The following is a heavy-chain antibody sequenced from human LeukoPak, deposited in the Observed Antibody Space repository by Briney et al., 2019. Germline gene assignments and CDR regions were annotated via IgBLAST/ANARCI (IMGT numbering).Heavy chain of an antibody. D-gene: IGHD3-3*01. Sequence: GESLQISCKGSGYSFTSYWIGWVRQMPGKGLEWMGIIYPGDSDTRYSPSFQGQVTISADKSISTAYLQWSSLKASDTAMYYCARLGDYYDFWSGYYPFGFDYWGQGTLVTVSS. J-gene: IGHJ4*02. CDR3: ARLGDYYDFWSGYYPFGFDY. V-gene: IGHV5-51*01. CDR1: GYSFTSYW. CDR2: IYPGDSDT.